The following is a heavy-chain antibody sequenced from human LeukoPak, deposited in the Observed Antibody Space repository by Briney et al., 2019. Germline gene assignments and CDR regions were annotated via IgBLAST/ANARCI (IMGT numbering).Heavy chain of an antibody. V-gene: IGHV5-51*03. CDR3: ARALNWTYRPDY. CDR2: IYPGDSDT. CDR1: GYSFTSYW. D-gene: IGHD1-20*01. J-gene: IGHJ4*01. Sequence: RLGESWKISCKGSGYSFTSYWIGWVRQMPGKGLEWMGIIYPGDSDTRYSPSFQGQVTISDDKSISTAYLQWSSLEASDTAMYYCARALNWTYRPDYWGPGNPWTVSS.